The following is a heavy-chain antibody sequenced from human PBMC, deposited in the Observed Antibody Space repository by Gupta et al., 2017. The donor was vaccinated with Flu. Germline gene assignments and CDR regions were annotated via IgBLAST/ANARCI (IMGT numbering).Heavy chain of an antibody. CDR1: TLTTYY. Sequence: TLTTYYMHWVRQAPGQGLEWMGIIIPSGGRTTYAQKFQGRVTMTRDTSTSTVYMELRSLRSEDTAVYSCARARYGGTQIDYWGQGTLVTVS. CDR2: IIPSGGRT. CDR3: ARARYGGTQIDY. J-gene: IGHJ4*02. V-gene: IGHV1-46*01. D-gene: IGHD4-17*01.